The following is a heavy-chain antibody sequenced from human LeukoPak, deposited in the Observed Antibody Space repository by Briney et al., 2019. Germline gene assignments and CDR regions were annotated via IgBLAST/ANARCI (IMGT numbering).Heavy chain of an antibody. CDR1: GYSFSRDW. J-gene: IGHJ3*02. Sequence: GESLKISCKGSGYSFSRDWVGWMRQMPGKGLEWMGIIYPGDSDARYSPSLQGQVTISVDKSISTAYLQWSSLKASDTAMYYCARQGRIVVVTTTHDAFDIWGQGTMVTVSS. CDR3: ARQGRIVVVTTTHDAFDI. V-gene: IGHV5-51*01. D-gene: IGHD2-21*02. CDR2: IYPGDSDA.